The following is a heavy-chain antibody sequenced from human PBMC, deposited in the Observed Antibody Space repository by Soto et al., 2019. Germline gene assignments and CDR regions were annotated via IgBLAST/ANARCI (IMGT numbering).Heavy chain of an antibody. Sequence: GGSLRLSCAASGFTFSSYGMHWVRQAPGKGLEWVAVIWYDGSNKYYADSVKGRFTISRDNFKNTLYLQMNSLRAEDTAVYYCARDPAVGTRTPPNYYYYGMDVWGQGTTVTVSS. J-gene: IGHJ6*02. CDR3: ARDPAVGTRTPPNYYYYGMDV. D-gene: IGHD1-26*01. CDR1: GFTFSSYG. CDR2: IWYDGSNK. V-gene: IGHV3-33*01.